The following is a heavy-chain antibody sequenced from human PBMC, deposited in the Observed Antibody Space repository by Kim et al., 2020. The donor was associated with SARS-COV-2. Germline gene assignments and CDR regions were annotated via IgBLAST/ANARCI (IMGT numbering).Heavy chain of an antibody. CDR1: GGTFSSYA. D-gene: IGHD2-15*01. V-gene: IGHV1-69*13. J-gene: IGHJ2*01. CDR3: AAPRSAGGPAEINWYFDL. Sequence: SVKVSCKASGGTFSSYAISWVRQAPGQGLEWMGGIIPIFGTANYAQKFQGRVTITADESTSTAYMELSSLRSEDTAVYYCAAPRSAGGPAEINWYFDLWGRGTLVTVSS. CDR2: IIPIFGTA.